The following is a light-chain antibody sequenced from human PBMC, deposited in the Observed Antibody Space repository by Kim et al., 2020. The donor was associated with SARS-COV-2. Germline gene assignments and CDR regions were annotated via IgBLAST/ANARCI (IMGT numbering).Light chain of an antibody. J-gene: IGLJ3*02. CDR1: KLGDKY. CDR2: QDS. V-gene: IGLV3-1*01. CDR3: QAWDSSTHWV. Sequence: SYELTQPPSVSVSPGQTASITCSGDKLGDKYACWYQQKPGQSPVLVIYQDSKRPSGIPERFSGSNSGNTATLTISGTQAMDEADYYCQAWDSSTHWVFGGGTQLTV.